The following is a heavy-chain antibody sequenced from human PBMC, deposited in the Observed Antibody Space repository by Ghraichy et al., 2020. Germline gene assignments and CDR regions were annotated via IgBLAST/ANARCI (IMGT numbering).Heavy chain of an antibody. CDR1: GFTFSSYG. CDR2: IWYDGSNK. D-gene: IGHD3-22*01. Sequence: GSLRLSCAASGFTFSSYGMHWVRQAPGKGLEWVAVIWYDGSNKYYADSVKGRFTISRDNSKNTLYLQMNSLRAEDTAVYYCARDRDYYDSSGYYRNWGQGTLVTVSS. J-gene: IGHJ4*02. CDR3: ARDRDYYDSSGYYRN. V-gene: IGHV3-33*01.